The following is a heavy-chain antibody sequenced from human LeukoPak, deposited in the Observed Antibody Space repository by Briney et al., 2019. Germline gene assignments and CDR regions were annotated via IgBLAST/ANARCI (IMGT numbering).Heavy chain of an antibody. CDR1: GFTFNSYS. Sequence: PGGSLRLSCAASGFTFNSYSMNWVRQAPGKGLEWVSFISSSSYTIHYADSVKGRFTISRDNGKNSLYLQMNSLRDEDTAIYYCARGPAAAIDYWGQGTLVTVSS. CDR2: ISSSSYTI. V-gene: IGHV3-48*02. D-gene: IGHD2-2*01. CDR3: ARGPAAAIDY. J-gene: IGHJ4*02.